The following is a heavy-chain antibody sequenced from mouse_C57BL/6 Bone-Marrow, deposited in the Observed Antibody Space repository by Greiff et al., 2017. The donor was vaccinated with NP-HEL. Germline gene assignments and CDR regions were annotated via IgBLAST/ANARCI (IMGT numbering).Heavy chain of an antibody. J-gene: IGHJ3*01. Sequence: EVQRVESGGGLVQSGRSLRLSCATSGFTFSDFYMEWVRQAPGKGLEWIAASRNKANDYTTEYNASGKGRLLVSRDTSPSILYLQMNALRAEYTAIVYCARDGAGHYVSSSPRFAYWGHGTLVTVSA. D-gene: IGHD1-1*01. V-gene: IGHV7-1*01. CDR1: GFTFSDFY. CDR2: SRNKANDYTT. CDR3: ARDGAGHYVSSSPRFAY.